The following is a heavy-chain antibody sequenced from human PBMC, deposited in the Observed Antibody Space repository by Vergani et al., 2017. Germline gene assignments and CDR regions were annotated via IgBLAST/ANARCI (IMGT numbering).Heavy chain of an antibody. J-gene: IGHJ6*03. CDR1: GFTFSSYA. CDR3: ARDRLAARCYYYYYYMDV. V-gene: IGHV3-30-3*01. Sequence: QVQLVESGGGVVQPGRSLRLSCAASGFTFSSYAMHWVRQAPGKGLEWVAVISYDGGNKYYADSVKGRFTISRDNSKNTLYLQMNSLRAEDTAVYYCARDRLAARCYYYYYYMDVWGKGTTVTVSS. D-gene: IGHD6-6*01. CDR2: ISYDGGNK.